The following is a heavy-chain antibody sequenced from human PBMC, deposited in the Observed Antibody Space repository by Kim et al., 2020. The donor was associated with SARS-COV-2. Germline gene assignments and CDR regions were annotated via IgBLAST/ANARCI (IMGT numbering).Heavy chain of an antibody. CDR3: ARDGYGDYGAFDI. D-gene: IGHD4-17*01. Sequence: YYGKSVEDRFPTYRDNSKNTLYLQKNSLRAEDTALYYCARDGYGDYGAFDIWGQGTMVTVSS. V-gene: IGHV3-33*01. J-gene: IGHJ3*02.